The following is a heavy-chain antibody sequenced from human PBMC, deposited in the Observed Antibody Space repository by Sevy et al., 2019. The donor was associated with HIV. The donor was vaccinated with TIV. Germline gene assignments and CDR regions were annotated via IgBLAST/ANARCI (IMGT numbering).Heavy chain of an antibody. Sequence: GGSLRLSCAASGFTFSSYAMSWVRQAPGKGLEWVSAISGSGGSTYYADSVKCRFTISRDNSKNTLYLQMNSLRAEDTAVYYCAKETYYDFWSGYSWVDVWGQGTTVTVSS. J-gene: IGHJ6*02. CDR2: ISGSGGST. V-gene: IGHV3-23*01. D-gene: IGHD3-3*01. CDR1: GFTFSSYA. CDR3: AKETYYDFWSGYSWVDV.